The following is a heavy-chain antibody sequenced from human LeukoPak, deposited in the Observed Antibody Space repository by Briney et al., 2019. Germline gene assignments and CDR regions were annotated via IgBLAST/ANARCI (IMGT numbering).Heavy chain of an antibody. V-gene: IGHV3-7*01. D-gene: IGHD1-26*01. CDR2: IKQDGSVT. CDR1: GFTFSSYW. Sequence: GGSLRLSCAASGFTFSSYWMNWVRQAPGKGLEWVAIIKQDGSVTKYSDSVKGRFTISRDNARNSLYLQVNSLRAEDTAVYYCARGGGRYLGDAFDIWGQGTMVTVSS. J-gene: IGHJ3*02. CDR3: ARGGGRYLGDAFDI.